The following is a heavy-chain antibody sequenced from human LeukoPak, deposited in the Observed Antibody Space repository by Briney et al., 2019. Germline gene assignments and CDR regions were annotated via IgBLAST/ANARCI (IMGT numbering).Heavy chain of an antibody. V-gene: IGHV4-34*01. J-gene: IGHJ1*01. CDR2: INHSGST. D-gene: IGHD3-22*01. CDR1: GGSLSDYY. Sequence: SETLSLTCAVYGGSLSDYYWSWFRQPPGKGLECIGEINHSGSTDYNTSLKSRVTISVDTSKNQFSLKLSSVTAADTAVYHCAYSSGYKQQWGQGTLVTVSS. CDR3: AYSSGYKQQ.